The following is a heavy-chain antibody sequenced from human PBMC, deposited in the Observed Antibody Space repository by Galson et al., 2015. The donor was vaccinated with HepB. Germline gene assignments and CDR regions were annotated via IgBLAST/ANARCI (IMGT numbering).Heavy chain of an antibody. V-gene: IGHV1-69*02. D-gene: IGHD2-2*01. CDR2: IIPILGIA. J-gene: IGHJ3*02. CDR3: ARIYCSSTSCSDAFDI. Sequence: SVKVSCKASGGTFSRYTISWVRQAPGQGLEWMGRIIPILGIANYAQKFQGRVTITADKSTSTAYMELSSLRSEDTAVYYCARIYCSSTSCSDAFDIWGQGTMVTVSS. CDR1: GGTFSRYT.